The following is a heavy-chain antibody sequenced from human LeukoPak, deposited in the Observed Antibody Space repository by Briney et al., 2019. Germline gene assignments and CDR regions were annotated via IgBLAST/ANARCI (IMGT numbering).Heavy chain of an antibody. V-gene: IGHV1-45*02. CDR3: ATITMVRGVFAFDI. CDR1: GYTFTYRY. CDR2: ITPFNGNT. Sequence: GASVTVSCKASGYTFTYRYLHWVRQAPGQALEWLGWITPFNGNTNYAQKFQDRVTITRDRPMSTAYMELSSLRSEDTAMYYCATITMVRGVFAFDIWGQGTMVTVSS. D-gene: IGHD3-10*01. J-gene: IGHJ3*02.